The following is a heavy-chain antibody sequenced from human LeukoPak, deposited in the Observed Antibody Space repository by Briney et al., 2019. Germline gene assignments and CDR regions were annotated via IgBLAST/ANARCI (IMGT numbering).Heavy chain of an antibody. CDR3: ARARSSYGYGDAFDI. J-gene: IGHJ3*02. CDR2: ISYDGSNK. CDR1: GFTFSRNA. V-gene: IGHV3-30*03. D-gene: IGHD5-18*01. Sequence: PGGSLRLSCAASGFTFSRNAMHWVRQAPGKGLEWVADISYDGSNKYYADSVKGRFTISRDNSKNTLYLQMNSLRAEDTAVYYCARARSSYGYGDAFDIWGQGTMVTVSS.